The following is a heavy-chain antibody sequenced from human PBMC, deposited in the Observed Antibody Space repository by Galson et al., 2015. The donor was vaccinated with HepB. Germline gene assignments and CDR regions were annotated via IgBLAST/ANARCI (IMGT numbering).Heavy chain of an antibody. CDR2: ISTGGST. Sequence: SLRLSCAASGFTVSRNYMTWVRQAPGKGLEWVSVISTGGSTYYADFVEGRFTMSRDSSKNTLYLQMNSLRVEDTAVFYCARGSRLPYFDDWGQGIQVTVSS. D-gene: IGHD5-18*01. CDR1: GFTVSRNY. J-gene: IGHJ4*02. CDR3: ARGSRLPYFDD. V-gene: IGHV3-66*01.